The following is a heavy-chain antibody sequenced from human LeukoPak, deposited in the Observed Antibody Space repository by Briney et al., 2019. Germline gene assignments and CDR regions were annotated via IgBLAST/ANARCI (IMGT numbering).Heavy chain of an antibody. V-gene: IGHV1-69*05. CDR3: ARFQRGGYFDY. CDR2: IIPIFGTA. D-gene: IGHD1-1*01. J-gene: IGHJ4*02. Sequence: SVKVSCKASGGTFSSYAISWVRQAPGQGLEWMGRIIPIFGTATYAQKFQGRVTITTDESTSTAYMELSSLRSEDTAVYYCARFQRGGYFDYWGQGTLVTVSS. CDR1: GGTFSSYA.